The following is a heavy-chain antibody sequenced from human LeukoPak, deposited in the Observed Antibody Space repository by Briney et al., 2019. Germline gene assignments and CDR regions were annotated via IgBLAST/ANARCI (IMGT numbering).Heavy chain of an antibody. V-gene: IGHV4-59*01. CDR3: ARGGIKGSTGPRSFDY. D-gene: IGHD1-26*01. J-gene: IGHJ4*02. Sequence: PSETLSLTCTVSGGSITDYYWSWIRQPPGKGLEWIGYIYYSGNTNYNPSLKSRVTISVDTSKTQLSLRLSSVTAADTAMYYCARGGIKGSTGPRSFDYWGQGTLVTVSS. CDR1: GGSITDYY. CDR2: IYYSGNT.